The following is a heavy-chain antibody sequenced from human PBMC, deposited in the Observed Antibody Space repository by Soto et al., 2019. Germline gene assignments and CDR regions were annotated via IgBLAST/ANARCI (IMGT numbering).Heavy chain of an antibody. J-gene: IGHJ4*02. Sequence: GASVKVSCKASGGTFSSYAISWVRQAPGQGLEWMGGIIPIFGTANYAQKFQGRVTITADESTSTAYMELSSLRSEDTAVYYCARDHRRYYYDSSGYYSPGYWGQGTLVTVSS. CDR3: ARDHRRYYYDSSGYYSPGY. V-gene: IGHV1-69*13. D-gene: IGHD3-22*01. CDR1: GGTFSSYA. CDR2: IIPIFGTA.